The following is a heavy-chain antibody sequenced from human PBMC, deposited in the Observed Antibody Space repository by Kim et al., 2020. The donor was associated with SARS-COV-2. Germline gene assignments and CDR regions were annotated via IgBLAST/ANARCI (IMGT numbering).Heavy chain of an antibody. CDR2: IDPGDSDI. V-gene: IGHV5-51*01. Sequence: GESLKISCKGSVYSFTSYWIGWVRQMPGKGLEWRGIIDPGDSDIRYSTSFQGQVTNSADKSISTAYLQCSRLKASDTAMYYLARLTSSACTYYYVMDVWG. CDR1: VYSFTSYW. D-gene: IGHD6-13*01. CDR3: ARLTSSACTYYYVMDV. J-gene: IGHJ6*01.